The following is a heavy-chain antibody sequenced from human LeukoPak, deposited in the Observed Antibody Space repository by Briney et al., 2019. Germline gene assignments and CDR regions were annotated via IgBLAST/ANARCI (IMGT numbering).Heavy chain of an antibody. V-gene: IGHV4-59*01. J-gene: IGHJ3*02. Sequence: SETLSLTCTVSGVSISSYFWSWIRQPPGKGLEWIGYVYYNEKTKYNTALESRVTISLDKSKNQFSMRLTSVTAADTAIYYCARTTVGTNDRPFDTWGQGRWSPSLQ. CDR3: ARTTVGTNDRPFDT. CDR2: VYYNEKT. CDR1: GVSISSYF. D-gene: IGHD6-13*01.